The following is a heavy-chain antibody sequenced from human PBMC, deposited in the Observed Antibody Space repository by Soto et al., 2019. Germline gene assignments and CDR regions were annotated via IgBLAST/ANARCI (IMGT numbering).Heavy chain of an antibody. Sequence: SETLSLTCAVYGGSFSGYYWSWIRQPPGKGLEWIGEINHSGSTNYNPSLKSRVTISVDTSKNQFSLKLSSVTAADTAVYYCARGRKGSGWCREYYFDYWGQGTLVTVSS. J-gene: IGHJ4*02. D-gene: IGHD6-19*01. CDR2: INHSGST. V-gene: IGHV4-34*01. CDR3: ARGRKGSGWCREYYFDY. CDR1: GGSFSGYY.